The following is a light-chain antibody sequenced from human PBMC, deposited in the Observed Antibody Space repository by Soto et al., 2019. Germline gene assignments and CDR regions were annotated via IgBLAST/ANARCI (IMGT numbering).Light chain of an antibody. CDR1: RSIGNN. CDR2: SAS. CDR3: QQSFSPHIA. V-gene: IGKV1-39*01. J-gene: IGKJ5*01. Sequence: EIQVTQSPTSLSASVGDRVTIACLASRSIGNNLNWYQQGPGKAPLLLIYSASSLQSGVPSRFSGSSSGTDFTLTINGLQPEDFATYYCQQSFSPHIAFGQGTRLEIK.